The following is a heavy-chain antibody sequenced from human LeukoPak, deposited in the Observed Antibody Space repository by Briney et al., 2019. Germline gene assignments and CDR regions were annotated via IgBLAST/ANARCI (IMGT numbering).Heavy chain of an antibody. J-gene: IGHJ4*02. Sequence: ASVKVSCKASEYTFTGYYIHWVRQAPGQGLEWMGWIDPNSGGTNYAQKFQGRVTMTRDTSISTAYMELSRLRSDDTAVYYCARDWYYYDSSGYYPVYWGQGTLVTVSS. CDR2: IDPNSGGT. CDR3: ARDWYYYDSSGYYPVY. V-gene: IGHV1-2*02. CDR1: EYTFTGYY. D-gene: IGHD3-22*01.